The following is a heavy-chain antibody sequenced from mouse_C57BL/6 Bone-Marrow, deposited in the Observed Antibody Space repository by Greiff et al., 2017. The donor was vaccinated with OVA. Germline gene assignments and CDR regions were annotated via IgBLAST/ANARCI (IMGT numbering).Heavy chain of an antibody. J-gene: IGHJ1*03. CDR1: GYSFTDYN. V-gene: IGHV1-39*01. Sequence: VQLQQSGPELVKPGASVKISCKASGYSFTDYNMNWVKQSNGKSLEWIGVINPNYGTTSYNQKFKDKATLTVDQSSSTAYMQLTSLTSEDSAVYYCDYYGSSYGYFDVWGTGTTVTVSS. CDR2: INPNYGTT. D-gene: IGHD1-1*01. CDR3: DYYGSSYGYFDV.